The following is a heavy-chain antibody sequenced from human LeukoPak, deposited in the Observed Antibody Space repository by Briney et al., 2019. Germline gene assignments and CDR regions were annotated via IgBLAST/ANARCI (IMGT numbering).Heavy chain of an antibody. CDR2: ISSSGNPI. CDR1: GFTFSSYE. J-gene: IGHJ3*02. D-gene: IGHD2-15*01. Sequence: GGSLILSCAASGFTFSSYEMNWVRQAPGKGLEWVSYISSSGNPIYYADSVKGRFTISRDNAKNSLYLQMNSLRAEDTALYYCARERIGDDAFDIWGQGTMVTVSS. CDR3: ARERIGDDAFDI. V-gene: IGHV3-48*03.